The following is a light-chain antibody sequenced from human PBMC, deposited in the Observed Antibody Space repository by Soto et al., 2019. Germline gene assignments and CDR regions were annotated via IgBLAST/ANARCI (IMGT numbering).Light chain of an antibody. CDR1: QSISSW. J-gene: IGKJ1*01. CDR3: QQFQT. CDR2: KAS. V-gene: IGKV1-5*03. Sequence: DIQMTQSPSSLSASVGDRVTITCRASQSISSWLAWYQQKPGKAPKLLIYKASSLESGVPSRFSGSGSGTEFTLTIGSLQPDDFANYYCQQFQTFGQGTKVDIK.